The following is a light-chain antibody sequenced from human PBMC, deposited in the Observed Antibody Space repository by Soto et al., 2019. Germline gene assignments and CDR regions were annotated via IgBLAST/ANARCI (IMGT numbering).Light chain of an antibody. Sequence: EIVMTQSPGTLSLSPGERATLSCRASQSVTNSFLAWYQQKPGQAPRLLIYGASRRATGIPDRFTGSGSGTDFTLTISRLEPEDFAVYCCQQYVSSPWAFGQGTKVDIK. CDR3: QQYVSSPWA. V-gene: IGKV3-20*01. CDR2: GAS. J-gene: IGKJ1*01. CDR1: QSVTNSF.